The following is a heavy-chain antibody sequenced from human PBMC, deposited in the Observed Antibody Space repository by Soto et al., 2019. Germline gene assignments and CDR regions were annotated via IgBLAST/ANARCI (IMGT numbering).Heavy chain of an antibody. J-gene: IGHJ5*02. Sequence: SETLSLTCTVSGGSISSYYWSWIRQPPGKGLEWIGRIYTSVSTNYNPSLKSRVTMSVDTSKNQFSLKLSSVTAADTAVYYCARAPTCSGGSCYSENWFDPWGQGTLVTVSS. D-gene: IGHD2-15*01. V-gene: IGHV4-4*07. CDR3: ARAPTCSGGSCYSENWFDP. CDR2: IYTSVST. CDR1: GGSISSYY.